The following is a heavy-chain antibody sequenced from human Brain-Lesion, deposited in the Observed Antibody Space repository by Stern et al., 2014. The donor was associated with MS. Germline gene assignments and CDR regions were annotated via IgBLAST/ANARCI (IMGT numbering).Heavy chain of an antibody. Sequence: EVQLVESGGDLLRPGRSLRLPCAAFGFPFDDYAMHWVRQAPGKGLGWVAGISWNSGTIGYADSVKGRFTTSRDNAYSSLYLQMNSLRPEDTALYYCARDITGSSAYFAYWGQGTLVTVSS. J-gene: IGHJ4*02. CDR2: ISWNSGTI. V-gene: IGHV3-9*01. D-gene: IGHD1-14*01. CDR1: GFPFDDYA. CDR3: ARDITGSSAYFAY.